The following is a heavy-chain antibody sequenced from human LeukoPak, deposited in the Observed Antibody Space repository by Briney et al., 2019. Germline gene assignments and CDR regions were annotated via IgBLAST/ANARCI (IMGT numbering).Heavy chain of an antibody. V-gene: IGHV1-3*01. J-gene: IGHJ3*01. CDR2: INAGTGDT. Sequence: PGGPVKVSCKASGYIFTGYAMHWVRQAPGQSLEWMGWINAGTGDTGYSQKFQGRVTITRDTSATTVYMYLGSLKSEDTAMYYCTRDISTVLLWFGEPHAFDLWGQGTMVTVSS. CDR3: TRDISTVLLWFGEPHAFDL. CDR1: GYIFTGYA. D-gene: IGHD3-10*01.